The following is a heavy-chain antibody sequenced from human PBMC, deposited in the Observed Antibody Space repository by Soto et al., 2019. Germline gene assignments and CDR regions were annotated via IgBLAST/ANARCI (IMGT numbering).Heavy chain of an antibody. V-gene: IGHV1-18*01. J-gene: IGHJ4*02. CDR1: GYTFTSYG. Sequence: ASVKVSCKASGYTFTSYGISWVRQAPGQGLEWMGWINAYNGNTNYAQKLQGRVTMTTDTSTSTAYMELRSLSSVDTAVYYCARDVGYGLIDYWGQGTLVTVSS. CDR3: ARDVGYGLIDY. CDR2: INAYNGNT. D-gene: IGHD5-18*01.